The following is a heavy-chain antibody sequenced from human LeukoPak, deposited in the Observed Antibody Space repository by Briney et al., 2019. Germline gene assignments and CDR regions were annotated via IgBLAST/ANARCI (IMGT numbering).Heavy chain of an antibody. V-gene: IGHV3-43*02. J-gene: IGHJ4*02. CDR3: AKARVGSKWDGLDY. CDR2: ISGDGGET. Sequence: SGGSLRLSCAASGFTFNDYAMHWVRQASGKGLEWVSLISGDGGETYYADSVKGRFTISRDNNKNSLYLQMNSLRTEDTALYYCAKARVGSKWDGLDYWGQGTLVTVSS. CDR1: GFTFNDYA. D-gene: IGHD1-26*01.